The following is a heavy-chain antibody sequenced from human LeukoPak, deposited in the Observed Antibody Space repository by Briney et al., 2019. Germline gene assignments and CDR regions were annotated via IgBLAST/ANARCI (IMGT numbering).Heavy chain of an antibody. D-gene: IGHD6-13*01. CDR1: GFTFSDYG. Sequence: GGSLRLSCAASGFTFSDYGMHWVRQAPGKGLEWVAVISYDGSNKYYADSMKGRFTISRDNSKNTVYLQMNSLGAEDTAVYYCAREAEQQLSGGDYYYYYGMDVWGQGTTVTVSS. CDR2: ISYDGSNK. CDR3: AREAEQQLSGGDYYYYYGMDV. V-gene: IGHV3-30*03. J-gene: IGHJ6*02.